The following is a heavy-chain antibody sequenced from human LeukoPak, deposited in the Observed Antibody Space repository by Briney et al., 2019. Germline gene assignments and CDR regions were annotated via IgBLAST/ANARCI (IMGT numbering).Heavy chain of an antibody. CDR2: MGPNSGNT. D-gene: IGHD5-18*01. Sequence: ASVKVSCKASGYSFTTYDIYWVRQATGQGLEWMGWMGPNSGNTGYAQRFQGRVTMTRDTSISTAYMELNSLTSEDTAVYYCAKNVRDTGTFDYWGQGTLVTVSS. J-gene: IGHJ4*02. CDR1: GYSFTTYD. V-gene: IGHV1-8*01. CDR3: AKNVRDTGTFDY.